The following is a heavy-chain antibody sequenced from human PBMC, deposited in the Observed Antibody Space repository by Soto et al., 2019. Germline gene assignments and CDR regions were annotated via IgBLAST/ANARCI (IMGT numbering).Heavy chain of an antibody. D-gene: IGHD3-22*01. J-gene: IGHJ3*02. Sequence: QVQLVQSGAEVKKPGSSVKVSCKASGGTFSSYAISWVRQAPGQGLEWMGGTIPIFGTANYAQKFQGRVTITADESTSTAYMELSSLRSEDTAVYYCARTMDSSGYRGDAFDIWGQGTMVTVSS. V-gene: IGHV1-69*01. CDR1: GGTFSSYA. CDR2: TIPIFGTA. CDR3: ARTMDSSGYRGDAFDI.